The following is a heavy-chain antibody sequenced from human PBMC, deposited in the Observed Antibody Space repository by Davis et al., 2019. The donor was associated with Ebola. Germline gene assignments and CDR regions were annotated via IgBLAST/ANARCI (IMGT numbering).Heavy chain of an antibody. V-gene: IGHV1-3*01. D-gene: IGHD3-10*01. CDR3: ARDHYSGSGSWTD. J-gene: IGHJ4*02. CDR2: INAGNGNA. Sequence: ASVKVSCKASGYTFTSYAIHWVRQAPGQRLEWMGWINAGNGNAKYSQKFQGRVTITRDTSASTAYMELSSLRSEDTAVYYCARDHYSGSGSWTDWGQGTLVTVSS. CDR1: GYTFTSYA.